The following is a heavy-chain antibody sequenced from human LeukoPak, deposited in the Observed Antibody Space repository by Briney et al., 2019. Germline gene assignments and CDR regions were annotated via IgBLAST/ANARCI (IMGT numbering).Heavy chain of an antibody. CDR3: ATAPLLLGYCSSTSCPYYYYMDV. V-gene: IGHV1-69*04. J-gene: IGHJ6*03. Sequence: GASVKVSCKASGGTFSSYAISWVRQAPGQGLEWMGRIIPILGIANYAQKFQGRVTITADKSTSTAYMELSSLRSEDTAVYYCATAPLLLGYCSSTSCPYYYYMDVWGKGTTVTVSS. CDR1: GGTFSSYA. D-gene: IGHD2-2*01. CDR2: IIPILGIA.